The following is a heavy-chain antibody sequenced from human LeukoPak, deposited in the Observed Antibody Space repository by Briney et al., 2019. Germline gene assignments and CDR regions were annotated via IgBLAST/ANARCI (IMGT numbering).Heavy chain of an antibody. CDR2: MSGGGGST. V-gene: IGHV3-23*01. D-gene: IGHD3-16*01. CDR1: GFTFSSYG. Sequence: GGSLRLSCAASGFTFSSYGMSWVRQAPGKGLEWVSAMSGGGGSTFYADSVKGRFTISRDNSKNTLYLQMNSLRAEDTAVYYCARESRGNYFDYWGQGTLVTVSS. CDR3: ARESRGNYFDY. J-gene: IGHJ4*02.